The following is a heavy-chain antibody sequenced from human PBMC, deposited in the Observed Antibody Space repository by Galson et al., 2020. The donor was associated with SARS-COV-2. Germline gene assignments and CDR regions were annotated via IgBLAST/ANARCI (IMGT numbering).Heavy chain of an antibody. J-gene: IGHJ1*01. Sequence: GESLKISCVASGFTFSDYYMSWIRQAPGKGLEWVSYISSSGSYTNYADSVKGRFTISRDNAKNSLYLQMNSLRAEETALYFCARNGRDCSGGICYGAEYFQYWGQGNPVTVSS. V-gene: IGHV3-11*06. CDR3: ARNGRDCSGGICYGAEYFQY. CDR1: GFTFSDYY. CDR2: ISSSGSYT. D-gene: IGHD2-15*01.